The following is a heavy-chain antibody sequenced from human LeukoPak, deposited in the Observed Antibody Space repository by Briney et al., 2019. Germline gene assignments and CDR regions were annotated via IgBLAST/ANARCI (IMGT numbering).Heavy chain of an antibody. CDR1: GYTFTSYA. CDR3: ARDGDYDAFDI. CDR2: INVGNGNT. V-gene: IGHV1-3*01. Sequence: ASVKVSCKASGYTFTSYAMHWVRQAPGQRLEWMGWINVGNGNTKYLQKFQGRVTITRDTSASTAYMELSSLRSEDTAVCYCARDGDYDAFDIWGQGTMVTVSS. J-gene: IGHJ3*02. D-gene: IGHD4-17*01.